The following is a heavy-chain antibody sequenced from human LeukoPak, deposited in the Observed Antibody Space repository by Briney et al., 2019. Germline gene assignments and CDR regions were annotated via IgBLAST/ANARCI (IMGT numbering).Heavy chain of an antibody. CDR2: ISAYNGNT. D-gene: IGHD2-2*01. V-gene: IGHV1-18*01. J-gene: IGHJ5*02. CDR3: ARNAEGLYCSSTSCYFWFDP. Sequence: ASVKVSCKASGYTFTSYGIGWVRQAPGQGLEWMGWISAYNGNTNYAQKLQGRVTMTTDTSTSTAYMELRSLRSDDTAVYYCARNAEGLYCSSTSCYFWFDPWGQGTLVTVSS. CDR1: GYTFTSYG.